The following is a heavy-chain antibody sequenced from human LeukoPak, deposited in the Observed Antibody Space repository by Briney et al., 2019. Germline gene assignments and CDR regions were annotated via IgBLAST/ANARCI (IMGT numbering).Heavy chain of an antibody. Sequence: SETLSLTCTVSGGSTTSYYWSWIRQPPGKELEWIGYIQSSGSTNYNPSLKSRVTISVDTSNNQFSLKLSSVTAADTAVYYCARSVELLRTFDYWGQGTLVTVSS. D-gene: IGHD1-7*01. V-gene: IGHV4-4*09. CDR2: IQSSGST. J-gene: IGHJ4*02. CDR1: GGSTTSYY. CDR3: ARSVELLRTFDY.